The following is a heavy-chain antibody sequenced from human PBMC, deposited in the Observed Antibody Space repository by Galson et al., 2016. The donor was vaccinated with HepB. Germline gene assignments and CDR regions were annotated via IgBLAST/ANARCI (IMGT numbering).Heavy chain of an antibody. V-gene: IGHV1-3*01. CDR3: AREGSYYTLDY. Sequence: QSGAEVKKPGASVKVSCKAPGYTFTNYAMHWVRQAPGQRLEWMGWINPGNGDTKYSQKFQGRVTISRDTSARTAYMELSSLISEDTAVYYCAREGSYYTLDYWGQGTLVTVSS. D-gene: IGHD1-26*01. CDR1: GYTFTNYA. CDR2: INPGNGDT. J-gene: IGHJ4*02.